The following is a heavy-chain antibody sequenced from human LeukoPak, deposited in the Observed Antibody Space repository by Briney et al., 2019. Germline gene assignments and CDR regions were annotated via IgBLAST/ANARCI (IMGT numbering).Heavy chain of an antibody. Sequence: GGSLRLSCAASGFTFSSSWMSWLRQAPGEGLEWVAHIKPDGSQKYYVDSVKGRFTISRDNAKNSLDLQMNNLRAEDTAVYYCVPWYSNTNYWGQGALVTVSS. D-gene: IGHD1-26*01. V-gene: IGHV3-7*01. CDR2: IKPDGSQK. CDR3: VPWYSNTNY. J-gene: IGHJ4*02. CDR1: GFTFSSSW.